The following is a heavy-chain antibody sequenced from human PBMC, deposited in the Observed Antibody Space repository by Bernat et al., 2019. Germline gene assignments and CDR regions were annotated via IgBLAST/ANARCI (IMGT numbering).Heavy chain of an antibody. CDR3: ARGGRRAAGTFDY. D-gene: IGHD2-15*01. CDR2: IWYDGSNK. Sequence: QVQLVESGGGVVQPGRSLRLSCVASGFTFSSYVMHWVRQAPGKGLEWVAVIWYDGSNKYYGDSVKGRFTISRDNSKNTLYLQMNSLRVEDTAVYYCARGGRRAAGTFDYWGQGTLVTVSS. J-gene: IGHJ4*02. V-gene: IGHV3-33*01. CDR1: GFTFSSYV.